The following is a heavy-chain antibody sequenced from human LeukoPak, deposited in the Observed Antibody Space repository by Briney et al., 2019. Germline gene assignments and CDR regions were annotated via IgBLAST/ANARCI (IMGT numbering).Heavy chain of an antibody. CDR1: GGSISSSSYY. J-gene: IGHJ5*02. D-gene: IGHD3-10*01. Sequence: SETLSLTCTVSGGSISSSSYYWGWIRQPPGKGLEWIGSIHYSGSTYYNPSLKSRVTISVDTSKNQFSLKLSSVTAADTAVYYCARDFGILNNWFDPWGQGTLVTVSS. CDR2: IHYSGST. CDR3: ARDFGILNNWFDP. V-gene: IGHV4-39*02.